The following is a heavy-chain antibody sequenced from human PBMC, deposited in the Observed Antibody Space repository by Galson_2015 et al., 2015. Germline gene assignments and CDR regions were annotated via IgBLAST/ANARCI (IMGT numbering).Heavy chain of an antibody. J-gene: IGHJ4*02. V-gene: IGHV4-61*02. CDR2: IYTSGST. CDR3: ARNSGSYYDY. CDR1: GGSISSGSYY. D-gene: IGHD1-26*01. Sequence: TLSLTCTVSGGSISSGSYYWSWIRQPAGKGLEWIGRIYTSGSTNYNPSLKSRVTISVDTSKNQFSLKLSSVTAADTAVYYCARNSGSYYDYWGQGTLVTVSS.